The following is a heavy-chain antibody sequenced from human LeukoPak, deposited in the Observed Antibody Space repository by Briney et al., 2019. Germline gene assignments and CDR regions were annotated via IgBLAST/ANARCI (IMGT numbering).Heavy chain of an antibody. D-gene: IGHD2-2*01. CDR3: AREPVVVPVAFKVDGMDV. CDR1: GGTFSSYA. V-gene: IGHV1-46*01. Sequence: ASVKVSCKASGGTFSSYAISWVRQAPGQGLEWMGIINPSGGSTSYAQKFQGRVTMTRDTSTSTVYMELSSLRSEDPAVYYCAREPVVVPVAFKVDGMDVWGQGTTVTVSS. J-gene: IGHJ6*02. CDR2: INPSGGST.